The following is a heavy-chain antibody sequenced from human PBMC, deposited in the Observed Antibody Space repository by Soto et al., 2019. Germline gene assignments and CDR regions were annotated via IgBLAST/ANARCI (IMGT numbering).Heavy chain of an antibody. Sequence: EVQLVESGGDLVQPGGSLGLSCAASGFTLTGNWMPWVRKVPGKGLVWVAGINTEGDSTNYADSVKGRFTISRESATNTVYLQMNGLGVDDTSVYFCAREAGYCSTTSCYRRAFDTWGQGTMVTVSS. CDR1: GFTLTGNW. D-gene: IGHD2-2*01. CDR2: INTEGDST. CDR3: AREAGYCSTTSCYRRAFDT. V-gene: IGHV3-74*01. J-gene: IGHJ3*02.